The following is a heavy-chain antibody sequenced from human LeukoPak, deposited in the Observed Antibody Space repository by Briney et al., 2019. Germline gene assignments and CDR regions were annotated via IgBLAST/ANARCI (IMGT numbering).Heavy chain of an antibody. J-gene: IGHJ6*02. Sequence: GGSLRLSCAASGFTFSSYAMSWVRQAPGKGLEWVSAISGSGGSTHYADSVKGRFTISRDNSKNTLYLQMNSLRAEDTAVYYCAKGTDLEWLSPSHYYYGMDVWGQGTTVTVSS. D-gene: IGHD3-3*01. CDR2: ISGSGGST. V-gene: IGHV3-23*01. CDR3: AKGTDLEWLSPSHYYYGMDV. CDR1: GFTFSSYA.